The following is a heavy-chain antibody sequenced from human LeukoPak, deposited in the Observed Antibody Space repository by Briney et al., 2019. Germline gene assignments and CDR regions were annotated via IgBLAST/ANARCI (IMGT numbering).Heavy chain of an antibody. CDR3: ARGGGITGAFPY. CDR1: GGSISSYY. J-gene: IGHJ4*02. D-gene: IGHD1-20*01. V-gene: IGHV4-59*01. Sequence: SETLSLTCTVSGGSISSYYWSWIRQPPGKGLEWIGYIYYSGSTNYNPSLKSRVTISVDTSKNQFSLKRSSVTAADTAVYYCARGGGITGAFPYWGQGTLVTVSS. CDR2: IYYSGST.